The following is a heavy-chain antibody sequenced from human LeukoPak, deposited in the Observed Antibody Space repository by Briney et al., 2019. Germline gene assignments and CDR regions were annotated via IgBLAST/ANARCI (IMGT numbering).Heavy chain of an antibody. J-gene: IGHJ4*02. D-gene: IGHD5-24*01. CDR1: GFTISSYT. CDR2: IKQDGSEK. Sequence: GGSLRLSCAASGFTISSYTMSWVRQTPGKGLEWVANIKQDGSEKYYVDSVKGRFTISRDNAKNSLYLQMNSLRAEDTAVYFCARDGDGYNSPFDYWGQGTLVTVSS. V-gene: IGHV3-7*01. CDR3: ARDGDGYNSPFDY.